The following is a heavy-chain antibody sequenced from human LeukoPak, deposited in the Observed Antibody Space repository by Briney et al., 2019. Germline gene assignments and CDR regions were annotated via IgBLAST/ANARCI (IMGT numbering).Heavy chain of an antibody. J-gene: IGHJ5*02. CDR1: GFTSTSYW. Sequence: PGGSLRLSCAASGFTSTSYWMTWVRQAPGKGLHWVAYINHDGTDKNYADSVKGRFTISRDNAKRSVFLQMNSLRAEDTGLYYCAREDWGPRFDPRGQGTLVTVSS. D-gene: IGHD7-27*01. CDR2: INHDGTDK. CDR3: AREDWGPRFDP. V-gene: IGHV3-7*05.